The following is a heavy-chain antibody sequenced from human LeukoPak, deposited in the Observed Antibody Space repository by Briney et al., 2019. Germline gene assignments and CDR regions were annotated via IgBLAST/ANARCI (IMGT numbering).Heavy chain of an antibody. D-gene: IGHD1-26*01. CDR1: GFTFGSYA. V-gene: IGHV3-48*03. CDR3: AFPEGIVGATTGLDY. Sequence: GGSLRLSCAASGFTFGSYAMHWVRQAPGKGLEWVSYISSSGSTIYYADSVKGRFTISRDNAKNSLYLQMNSLRAEDTAVYYCAFPEGIVGATTGLDYWGQGTLVTVSS. J-gene: IGHJ4*02. CDR2: ISSSGSTI.